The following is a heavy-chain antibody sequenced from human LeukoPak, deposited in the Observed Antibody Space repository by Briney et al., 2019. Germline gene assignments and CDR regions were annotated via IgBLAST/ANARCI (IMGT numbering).Heavy chain of an antibody. D-gene: IGHD2-15*01. CDR1: GDSVSIITYY. CDR3: ARVVVPAAIVS. V-gene: IGHV4-39*07. CDR2: IYKGGTA. Sequence: SETLSLTCSVSGDSVSIITYYWGWIRHRPGRGPGWGGDIYKGGTASYTTSLTHPVTISVDTSKNQFSLNLDSVTAADTALYYCARVVVPAAIVSWGQGIPVIVSS. J-gene: IGHJ4*02.